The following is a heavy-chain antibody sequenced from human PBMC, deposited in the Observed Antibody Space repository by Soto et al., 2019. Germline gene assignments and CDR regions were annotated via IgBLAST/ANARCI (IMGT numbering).Heavy chain of an antibody. V-gene: IGHV1-8*01. CDR3: ARRAETNGWNGFGADKYYFDF. Sequence: GASVKVSCKASGYTFTSYDIYWVRQATGQGLEWMGWMNPNTGNSGYAQKFQGRVTMTSDTSISTAHMELSILRSEDTAVYYCARRAETNGWNGFGADKYYFDFWGQGTLVTVSS. J-gene: IGHJ4*02. CDR1: GYTFTSYD. D-gene: IGHD1-1*01. CDR2: MNPNTGNS.